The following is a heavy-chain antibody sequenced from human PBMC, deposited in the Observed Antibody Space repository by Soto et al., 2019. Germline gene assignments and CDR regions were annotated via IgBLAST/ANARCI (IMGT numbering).Heavy chain of an antibody. J-gene: IGHJ6*03. D-gene: IGHD2-8*01. CDR1: GFTFTSSA. Sequence: ASVKVSCKASGFTFTSSAMQWVRQARGQRLEWIGWIVVGSGNTNYAQKFQERVTITRDMSTSTAYMELSSLRSEDTAVYYCAAVDDGAFYYYMDVWGKGTTVTVSS. V-gene: IGHV1-58*02. CDR3: AAVDDGAFYYYMDV. CDR2: IVVGSGNT.